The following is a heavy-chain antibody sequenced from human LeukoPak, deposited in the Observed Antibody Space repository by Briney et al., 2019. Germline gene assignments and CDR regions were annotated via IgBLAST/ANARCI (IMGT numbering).Heavy chain of an antibody. D-gene: IGHD1-1*01. CDR2: INPSGGST. Sequence: ASVKVSCKASGYTFTSYYMHWVRQAPGQGLEWMGIINPSGGSTSHAQKFQGRVTMTRDTSTSTVYMELSSLRSEDTAVYYCARVTKTGAPPIGIWGQGTMVTVS. J-gene: IGHJ3*02. V-gene: IGHV1-46*03. CDR3: ARVTKTGAPPIGI. CDR1: GYTFTSYY.